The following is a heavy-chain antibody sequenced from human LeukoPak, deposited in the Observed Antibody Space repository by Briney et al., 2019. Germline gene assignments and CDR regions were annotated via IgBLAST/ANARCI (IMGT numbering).Heavy chain of an antibody. J-gene: IGHJ3*02. Sequence: PSETLSLTCTVSGGSISSYYWSWIRQPPGKGLEWIGYIYYSGSTNYNPSLKSRVTISVDTSKNQFSLKLSSVTAADTAVYYCARLYYYDSSGYLNVGAFDIWGQGTMVTVSS. D-gene: IGHD3-22*01. V-gene: IGHV4-59*08. CDR3: ARLYYYDSSGYLNVGAFDI. CDR1: GGSISSYY. CDR2: IYYSGST.